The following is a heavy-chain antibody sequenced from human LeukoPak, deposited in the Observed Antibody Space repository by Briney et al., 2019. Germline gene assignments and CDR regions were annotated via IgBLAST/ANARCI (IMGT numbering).Heavy chain of an antibody. CDR1: GFTFGDYA. CDR3: AELGITMIGGV. V-gene: IGHV3-49*03. CDR2: IRSKAYGGTT. D-gene: IGHD3-10*02. Sequence: GGSLRLSCTASGFTFGDYAMSWFRQAPGKGLEWVGFIRSKAYGGTTEYAASVKGRFTISRDDSKSIAYLQMNSLRAEDTAVYYCAELGITMIGGVWGKGTTVTISS. J-gene: IGHJ6*04.